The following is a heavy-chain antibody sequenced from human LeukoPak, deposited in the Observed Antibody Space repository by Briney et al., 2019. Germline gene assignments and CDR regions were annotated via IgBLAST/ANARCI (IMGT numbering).Heavy chain of an antibody. CDR3: VPGLWCPDY. Sequence: PGGSLRLSCAASGFTFSSDWMHLVRQAPGKGLVWVSRIDNDGSSRTYADSVKGRFTISRDNAKNTLYLQMNSLRREDTAVYYCVPGLWCPDYWGQGALVTVSS. V-gene: IGHV3-74*01. J-gene: IGHJ4*02. D-gene: IGHD4/OR15-4a*01. CDR1: GFTFSSDW. CDR2: IDNDGSSR.